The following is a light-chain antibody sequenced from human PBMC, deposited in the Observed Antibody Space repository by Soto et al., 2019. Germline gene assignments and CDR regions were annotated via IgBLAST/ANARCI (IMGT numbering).Light chain of an antibody. CDR2: STN. CDR3: FSIWAVAL. Sequence: QTVVTQDPSFSVSPGGTITLTCGLRSGSVSTNCYPNWYQQTPGQAPRTIIYSTNTPSSGVPDRFSGSILGNKAALTITEAQADGDCHYDGFSIWAVALFGGGTKVTVL. CDR1: SGSVSTNCY. V-gene: IGLV8-61*01. J-gene: IGLJ2*01.